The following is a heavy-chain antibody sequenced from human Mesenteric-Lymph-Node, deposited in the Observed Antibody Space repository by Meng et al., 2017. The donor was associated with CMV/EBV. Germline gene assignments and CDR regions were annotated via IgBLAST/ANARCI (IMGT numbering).Heavy chain of an antibody. CDR1: GYTFTGYY. Sequence: ASVKVSCKASGYTFTGYYMHWVRQAPGQGLERMGWINPNSGGTNYAQKFQGRVTMTRDTSISTAYMELSRLRSDDTAVYYCARVGYSYGDAFDIWGQGTMVTVSS. CDR3: ARVGYSYGDAFDI. D-gene: IGHD5-18*01. J-gene: IGHJ3*02. V-gene: IGHV1-2*02. CDR2: INPNSGGT.